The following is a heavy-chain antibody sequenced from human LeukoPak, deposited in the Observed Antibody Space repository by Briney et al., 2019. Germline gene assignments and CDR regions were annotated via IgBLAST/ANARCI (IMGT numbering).Heavy chain of an antibody. J-gene: IGHJ4*02. D-gene: IGHD2-15*01. CDR2: IRSKPSSYTT. CDR3: IRQECSGGSCSYVDY. V-gene: IGHV3-73*01. Sequence: GGSLRLSCAASGFDFSGFYMHWVRQASGRGLEWVGLIRSKPSSYTTVYAASVKGRFTISRDDSKNTAYLQMNSLKAEDTAVYYCIRQECSGGSCSYVDYWGQGTMVTVSS. CDR1: GFDFSGFY.